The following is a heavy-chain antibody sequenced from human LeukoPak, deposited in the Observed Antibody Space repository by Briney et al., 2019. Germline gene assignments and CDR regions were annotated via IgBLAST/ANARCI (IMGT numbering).Heavy chain of an antibody. V-gene: IGHV1-2*06. CDR1: GYTFTGYY. D-gene: IGHD1-1*01. CDR3: ARVHLSSYNPLRFNY. J-gene: IGHJ4*02. CDR2: INPNSGGT. Sequence: ASEKVSCKASGYTFTGYYMHWVRQAPGRGLEWMGRINPNSGGTNYAQKFQGRVTMTRDTSISTAYMELSRLRSDDTAVYYCARVHLSSYNPLRFNYWGQGTLVTVSS.